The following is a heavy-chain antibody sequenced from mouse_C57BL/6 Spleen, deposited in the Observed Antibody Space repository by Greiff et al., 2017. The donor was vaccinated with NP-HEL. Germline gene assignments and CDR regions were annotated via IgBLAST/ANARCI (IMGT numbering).Heavy chain of an antibody. CDR1: GYTFTSYW. J-gene: IGHJ4*01. V-gene: IGHV1-55*01. CDR2: IYPGSGST. CDR3: ARSGGPYAMDY. Sequence: QVQLQQPGAELVKPGASVKMSCKASGYTFTSYWITWVKQRPGQGLAWIGDIYPGSGSTNYNEKFKSKATLTVDTSSSTAYMQLSSLTSEDSAVYYCARSGGPYAMDYWGQGTSVTVSS. D-gene: IGHD1-1*02.